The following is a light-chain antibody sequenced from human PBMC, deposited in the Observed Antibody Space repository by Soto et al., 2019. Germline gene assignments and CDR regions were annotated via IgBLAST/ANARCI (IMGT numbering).Light chain of an antibody. CDR3: QQYNSYSPET. CDR1: QSISSW. J-gene: IGKJ1*01. V-gene: IGKV1-5*01. CDR2: DAS. Sequence: DIQMTQSPSTLSASVGDRVTITCRASQSISSWLAWYQQKPGKAPKLLIYDASSLESGVPSRFSCSGSGTEYTLTISSLQPDDFATYYCQQYNSYSPETFGQGTKV.